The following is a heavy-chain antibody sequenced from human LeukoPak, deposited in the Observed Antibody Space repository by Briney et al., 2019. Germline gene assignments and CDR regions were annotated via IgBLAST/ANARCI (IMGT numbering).Heavy chain of an antibody. CDR1: GGSFSGYY. D-gene: IGHD3/OR15-3a*01. J-gene: IGHJ5*02. V-gene: IGHV4-34*01. Sequence: PSETLSLTXAVYGGSFSGYYWSWIRQPPGKGLEWIGEINHSGSTNYNPSLKSRVTISVDTSKNQFSLKLSSVTAADTAVYYCARASWTDWFDPWGQGTLVTVSS. CDR2: INHSGST. CDR3: ARASWTDWFDP.